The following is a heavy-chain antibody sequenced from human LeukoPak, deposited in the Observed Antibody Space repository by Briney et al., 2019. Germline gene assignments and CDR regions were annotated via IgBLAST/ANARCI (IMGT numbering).Heavy chain of an antibody. Sequence: SETLSLTCTVSGGSISSYYWSWIRQPPGKGLEWIGYIYYSGSTNYNPSLKSRVTISVDTSKNQFSLKLSSVTAADTAVYYCVRERGIAAAVQHWGQGTLGTVSS. CDR2: IYYSGST. D-gene: IGHD6-13*01. CDR1: GGSISSYY. CDR3: VRERGIAAAVQH. J-gene: IGHJ1*01. V-gene: IGHV4-59*01.